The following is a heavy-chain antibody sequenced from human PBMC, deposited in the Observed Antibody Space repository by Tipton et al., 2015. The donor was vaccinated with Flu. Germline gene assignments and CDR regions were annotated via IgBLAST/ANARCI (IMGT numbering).Heavy chain of an antibody. D-gene: IGHD4-11*01. V-gene: IGHV3-43*02. CDR3: AKEPKNDYSNQQFYAMDV. Sequence: SLRLSCAASGFSFDDFAMHWVRQAPGKGLEWVSLVSGDGYRTHYADSVKGRFTISRDNSKNSLYLHMNSLRTGDTALYYCAKEPKNDYSNQQFYAMDVWGQGTTVTVSS. J-gene: IGHJ6*02. CDR2: VSGDGYRT. CDR1: GFSFDDFA.